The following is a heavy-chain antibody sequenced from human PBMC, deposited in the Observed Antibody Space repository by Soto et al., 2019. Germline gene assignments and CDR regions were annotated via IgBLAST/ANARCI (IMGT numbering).Heavy chain of an antibody. V-gene: IGHV3-30*18. CDR3: AKDQGFGGTIYYFDY. J-gene: IGHJ4*02. CDR1: GFTFSSYG. CDR2: ISYDGSNK. Sequence: GGSLRLSCAASGFTFSSYGMHWVRQAPGKGLEWVAVISYDGSNKYYADSVKGRFTISRDNSKNTLYLQMNSLRAEDTAVYYCAKDQGFGGTIYYFDYWGQGTLVTVSS. D-gene: IGHD2-15*01.